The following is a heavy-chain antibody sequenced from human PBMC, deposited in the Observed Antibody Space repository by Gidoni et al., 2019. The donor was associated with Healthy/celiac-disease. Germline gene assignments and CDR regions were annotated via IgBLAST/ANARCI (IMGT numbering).Heavy chain of an antibody. Sequence: EVQLLESGGGLVQPGGSLRLSCAASGFTFSSYAMSWVRQAPGKGLEWVSAISGSGGSTYYADSVKGRFTISRDNSKNTLYLQMNSLRAEDTAVYYCAKDLRVVRGNYYYMDVWGKGTTVTVSS. CDR1: GFTFSSYA. CDR3: AKDLRVVRGNYYYMDV. D-gene: IGHD3-10*01. J-gene: IGHJ6*03. V-gene: IGHV3-23*01. CDR2: ISGSGGST.